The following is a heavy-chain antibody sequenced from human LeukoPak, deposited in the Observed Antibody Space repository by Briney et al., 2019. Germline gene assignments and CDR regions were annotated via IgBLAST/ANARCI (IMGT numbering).Heavy chain of an antibody. V-gene: IGHV1-46*01. D-gene: IGHD2-21*02. Sequence: ASVKVSCKASGYTFTSYYMHWVRQAPGQGLEWMGIINPSGGSTSYAQKFQGRVTMTRDMSTSTVYMELKSLRSEDTAVHFCARVGATGATADNWGQGTLVTVSS. CDR1: GYTFTSYY. J-gene: IGHJ4*02. CDR2: INPSGGST. CDR3: ARVGATGATADN.